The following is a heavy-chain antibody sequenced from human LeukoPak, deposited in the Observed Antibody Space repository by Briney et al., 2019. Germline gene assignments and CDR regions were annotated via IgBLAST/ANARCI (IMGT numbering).Heavy chain of an antibody. D-gene: IGHD2-2*02. CDR1: GGSFSGYY. J-gene: IGHJ2*01. CDR2: INHSGST. Sequence: SETLSLTCAVYGGSFSGYYWSWIRQPPGKGLEWIGEINHSGSTNYNPSLKSRVTISVDTSKNQFSLKLSSVTAADTAVYYCARAHCSSTSCYRWRRYFDLWGRGTLVTVSS. V-gene: IGHV4-34*01. CDR3: ARAHCSSTSCYRWRRYFDL.